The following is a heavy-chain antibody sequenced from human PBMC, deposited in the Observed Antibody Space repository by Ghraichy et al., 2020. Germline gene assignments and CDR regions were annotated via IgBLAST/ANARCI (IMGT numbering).Heavy chain of an antibody. D-gene: IGHD3-10*01. J-gene: IGHJ6*02. CDR2: VRSKAYGGTT. Sequence: GGSLRLSCTASGFTFGGYAMSWVRQAPGKGLEWVGFVRSKAYGGTTEYSASVQCRFTNSRYDSKRIAYLQMNSLKTEDTAVYSCPRAPRGYGSVSHGEYYSFSPCTAVGGQGTT. CDR1: GFTFGGYA. V-gene: IGHV3-49*04. CDR3: PRAPRGYGSVSHGEYYSFSPCTAV.